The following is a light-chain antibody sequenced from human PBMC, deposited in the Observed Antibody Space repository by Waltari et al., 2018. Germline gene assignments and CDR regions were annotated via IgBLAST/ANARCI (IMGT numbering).Light chain of an antibody. CDR2: WAS. CDR3: QQYYSTPPRT. Sequence: DIVMTQSPDSLAVSLGERATINCKSSQSVLSSSNNKDYLAWYQQKPGQPPKLLIYWASTRESGVPDRFSGSGSVTDFTLTISSLQAEDVAVYYCQQYYSTPPRTFGQGTKVEIK. V-gene: IGKV4-1*01. CDR1: QSVLSSSNNKDY. J-gene: IGKJ1*01.